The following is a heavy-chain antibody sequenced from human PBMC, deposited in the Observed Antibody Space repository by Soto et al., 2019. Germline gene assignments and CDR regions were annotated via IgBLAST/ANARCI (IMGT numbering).Heavy chain of an antibody. J-gene: IGHJ2*01. CDR2: IGRTGDT. D-gene: IGHD6-13*01. V-gene: IGHV3-13*01. CDR1: GFNFNSYD. Sequence: EVQLVESGGGWVQPGGSLRLSCAASGFNFNSYDMHWVRQATGKGLEWVSAIGRTGDTYHLGSVKGRFIISRENADNSLYLQMNSLRAGDTAVYYCVRGEAAARYWYFDLWGRGTLVTVSS. CDR3: VRGEAAARYWYFDL.